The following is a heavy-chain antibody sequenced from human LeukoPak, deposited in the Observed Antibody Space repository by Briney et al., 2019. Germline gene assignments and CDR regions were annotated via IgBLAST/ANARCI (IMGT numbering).Heavy chain of an antibody. CDR2: IRSKAYGGTT. CDR3: TRAVDPYYYDSSGYPIPLDY. Sequence: GGSLRLSCTASGFTFGDYAMSWFRQAPGKGLEWVGFIRSKAYGGTTEYAASVKGRFTISRDESKSIAYLQMNSLKTEDTAVYYCTRAVDPYYYDSSGYPIPLDYWGQGTLVTVSS. V-gene: IGHV3-49*03. D-gene: IGHD3-22*01. CDR1: GFTFGDYA. J-gene: IGHJ4*02.